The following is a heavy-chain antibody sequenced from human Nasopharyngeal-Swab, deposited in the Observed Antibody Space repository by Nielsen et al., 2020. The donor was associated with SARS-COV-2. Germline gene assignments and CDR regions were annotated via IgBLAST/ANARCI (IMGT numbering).Heavy chain of an antibody. D-gene: IGHD4-23*01. CDR1: GFTVSTNY. Sequence: GGSLRLSCAASGFTVSTNYMNWVRQAAGKGLEWVSVIYSGGSTYYMDSMKARFTISRDNSKNTLSLQMNSLRAEDTAIYYCARGTAVAGGYYLDYWGQGTLVTVSS. CDR3: ARGTAVAGGYYLDY. V-gene: IGHV3-66*01. CDR2: IYSGGST. J-gene: IGHJ4*02.